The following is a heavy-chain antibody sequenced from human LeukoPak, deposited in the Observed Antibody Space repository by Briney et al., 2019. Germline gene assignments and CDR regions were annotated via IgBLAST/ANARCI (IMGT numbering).Heavy chain of an antibody. CDR3: ARWCSSTSCRRFDY. J-gene: IGHJ4*02. V-gene: IGHV1-69*01. CDR1: GGTFSSYA. CDR2: IIPIFGTA. Sequence: SVKVSCKASGGTFSSYAISWVRQAPGQGLEWMGGIIPIFGTANYAQKFQGRVTITADESTSTAYMELSSLRSEDTAVYYCARWCSSTSCRRFDYWGQGTLVTVSS. D-gene: IGHD2-2*01.